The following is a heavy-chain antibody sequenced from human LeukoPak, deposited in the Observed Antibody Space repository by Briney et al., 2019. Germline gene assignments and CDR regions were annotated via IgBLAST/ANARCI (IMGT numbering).Heavy chain of an antibody. J-gene: IGHJ2*01. CDR1: GGSISSYY. CDR3: ARDRRYGDYPSYWYFDL. V-gene: IGHV4-4*07. D-gene: IGHD4-17*01. CDR2: IYTSGST. Sequence: SETLSLTCTVSGGSISSYYWSWIRQPAGKGLEWIGRIYTSGSTNYNPSLKSRVTISVDTSKNQFSLKLSSVTAADTAVYYCARDRRYGDYPSYWYFDLWGRGTLVTVSS.